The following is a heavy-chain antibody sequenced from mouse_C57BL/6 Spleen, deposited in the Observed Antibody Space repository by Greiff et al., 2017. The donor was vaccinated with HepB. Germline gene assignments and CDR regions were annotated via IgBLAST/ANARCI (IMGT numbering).Heavy chain of an antibody. V-gene: IGHV5-4*03. CDR3: ARSPLYYYGSPAWFAY. CDR2: ISDGGSYT. CDR1: GFTFSSYA. J-gene: IGHJ3*01. Sequence: EVKVVESGGGLVKPGGSLKLSCAASGFTFSSYAMSWIRQTPEKRLEWVATISDGGSYTYYPDNVKGRFTISRDNAKNNLYLQMSHLKSEDTAMYYCARSPLYYYGSPAWFAYWGQGTLVTVSA. D-gene: IGHD1-1*01.